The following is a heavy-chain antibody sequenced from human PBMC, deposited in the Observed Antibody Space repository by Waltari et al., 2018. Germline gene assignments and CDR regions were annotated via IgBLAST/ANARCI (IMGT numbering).Heavy chain of an antibody. Sequence: EAKLVESGGGLIQHGGSLRLSCAASGFTVNNNYMSWVRQAPGKGLEWVSLMYSDGGAYYADSVKGRFTISRDNSKNTVYLQMDSLRADDTAVYYCATPLTGRAYWGQGTLVTVSS. J-gene: IGHJ4*02. CDR3: ATPLTGRAY. CDR1: GFTVNNNY. CDR2: MYSDGGA. V-gene: IGHV3-53*01.